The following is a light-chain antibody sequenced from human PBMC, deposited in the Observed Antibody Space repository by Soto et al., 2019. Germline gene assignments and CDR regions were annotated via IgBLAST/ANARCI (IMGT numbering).Light chain of an antibody. CDR3: GSWDTSLSAMV. V-gene: IGLV1-51*01. J-gene: IGLJ2*01. CDR2: DNN. CDR1: SSNIGNNY. Sequence: QSALTQPPSVSAAPGQKVTISCSGSSSNIGNNYVSWYQQLPGTAPKLLIYDNNKRPSGIPDRFSGSKSGTSATLGISGLRTGDEADYYCGSWDTSLSAMVFGGGTKVTVL.